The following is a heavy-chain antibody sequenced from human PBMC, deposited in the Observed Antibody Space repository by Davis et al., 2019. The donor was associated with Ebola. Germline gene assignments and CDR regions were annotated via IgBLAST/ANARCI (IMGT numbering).Heavy chain of an antibody. CDR3: VRGADSSLKD. V-gene: IGHV3-74*01. D-gene: IGHD6-6*01. CDR1: GFTFSSYS. J-gene: IGHJ4*02. Sequence: PGGSLRPSCAAPGFTFSSYSMNWVRQAPGKGLVCVSRINGDGSSTTYADSVKGRFSMSRDNAKNTVFLQMNSLRAEDTAVYYCVRGADSSLKDWGQGNLVTVSS. CDR2: INGDGSST.